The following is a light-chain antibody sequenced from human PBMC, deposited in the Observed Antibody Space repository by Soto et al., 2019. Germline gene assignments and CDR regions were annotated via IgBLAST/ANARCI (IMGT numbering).Light chain of an antibody. V-gene: IGKV1-39*01. CDR2: AAS. CDR1: QCISRF. J-gene: IGKJ5*01. Sequence: DIQIIYSPASPSACTRDRVTMICRASQCISRFLNWYQQKPGKDAKLLIYAASSLRSGVPSRFSGSGSGTDFTLTISCLHPGGFTTYYCQQSYGSLVPFGLGXGLEIK. CDR3: QQSYGSLVP.